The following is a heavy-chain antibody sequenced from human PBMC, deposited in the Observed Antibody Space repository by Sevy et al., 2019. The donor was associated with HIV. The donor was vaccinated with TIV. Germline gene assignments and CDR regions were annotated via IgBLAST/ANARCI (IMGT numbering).Heavy chain of an antibody. CDR3: ARYALDYVWGNTYNWFDP. CDR2: ISSSSSTI. J-gene: IGHJ5*02. Sequence: GGSLRLSCAASGFTFSSYSMNWVRQAPGKGLEWISYISSSSSTIYYADSVKGRFTISRDNAKNSLSLQVNSLRDEHTAVYYCARYALDYVWGNTYNWFDPWGQGTLVTVSS. V-gene: IGHV3-48*02. D-gene: IGHD3-16*01. CDR1: GFTFSSYS.